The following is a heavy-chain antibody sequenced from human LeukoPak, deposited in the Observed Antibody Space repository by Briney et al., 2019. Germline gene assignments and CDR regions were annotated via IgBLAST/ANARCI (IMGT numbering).Heavy chain of an antibody. Sequence: SQTLSLTGTVSGGSISSGVYYWSWIRQHPGKGLEWIGYIYYSGSTYYNPSLKSRVTISVDTSKNQFSLKLSSVTAADTAVYYCARVTPSEVIIDAFDIWGQGTMVTVSS. CDR1: GGSISSGVYY. CDR2: IYYSGST. J-gene: IGHJ3*02. CDR3: ARVTPSEVIIDAFDI. V-gene: IGHV4-31*03. D-gene: IGHD3-16*02.